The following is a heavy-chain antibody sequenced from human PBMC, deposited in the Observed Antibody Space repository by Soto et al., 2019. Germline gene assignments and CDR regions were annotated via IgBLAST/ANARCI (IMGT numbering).Heavy chain of an antibody. CDR1: GFTFSSYG. Sequence: GSLRLSCAASGFTFSSYGMHWVRQAPGKGLEWVAVISYDGSNKYYADSVKGRFTISRDNSKNTLYLQMSSLRAEDTAVYFCAKSYGSGSYPYYFDYWGQGTLVTVSS. CDR2: ISYDGSNK. V-gene: IGHV3-30*18. D-gene: IGHD3-10*01. J-gene: IGHJ4*02. CDR3: AKSYGSGSYPYYFDY.